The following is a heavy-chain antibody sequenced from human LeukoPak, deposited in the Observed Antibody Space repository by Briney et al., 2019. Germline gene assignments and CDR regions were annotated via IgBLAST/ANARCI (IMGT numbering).Heavy chain of an antibody. J-gene: IGHJ2*01. CDR1: GGSFSSYY. V-gene: IGHV4-34*01. CDR2: INHSGST. Sequence: PSETLSLTCAVYGGSFSSYYWSWIRQPPGKGLEWIGEINHSGSTNYNPSLKSRVTMSVDTSKNQFSLKLSSVTAADTAVYYCARVRWELLFRGLEYFDLWGRGTLVTVSS. CDR3: ARVRWELLFRGLEYFDL. D-gene: IGHD1-26*01.